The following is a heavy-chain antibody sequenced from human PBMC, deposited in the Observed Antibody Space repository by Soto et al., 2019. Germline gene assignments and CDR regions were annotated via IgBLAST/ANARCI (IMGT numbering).Heavy chain of an antibody. J-gene: IGHJ4*02. V-gene: IGHV1-58*01. D-gene: IGHD3-3*01. Sequence: ASVKVSCKASGFSFTSSSVQWVRQARGQRLEWIGWIVVGTGHTNYAQKFQERVTMTRDTSISTAYMELSRLRSDDTAVYYCARVSHYDFWSGYYANDYWGQGTLVTVSS. CDR2: IVVGTGHT. CDR1: GFSFTSSS. CDR3: ARVSHYDFWSGYYANDY.